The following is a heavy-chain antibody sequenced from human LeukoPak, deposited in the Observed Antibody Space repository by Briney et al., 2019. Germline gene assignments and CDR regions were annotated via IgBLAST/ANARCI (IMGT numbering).Heavy chain of an antibody. CDR2: ISSSGGTI. Sequence: GGSLRLSCAASGFTFSSYEMNWVRQAPGKGLEWVSYISSSGGTIYYADSVKGRFTIYRDNAKSSLYLQMNSLRAEDTAVYYCARPTAVGATPRAFDIWGQGTMVIVSS. J-gene: IGHJ3*02. D-gene: IGHD1-26*01. CDR3: ARPTAVGATPRAFDI. V-gene: IGHV3-48*03. CDR1: GFTFSSYE.